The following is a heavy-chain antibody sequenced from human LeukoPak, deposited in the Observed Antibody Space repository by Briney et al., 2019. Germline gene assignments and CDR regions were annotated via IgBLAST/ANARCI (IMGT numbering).Heavy chain of an antibody. V-gene: IGHV3-48*01. J-gene: IGHJ4*02. Sequence: GGSLRLSCAASGFTFSSCSMNWDRQAPGKVLEWVSYISISGSTIYYADSVKGRFTISRDNAKNSLYLQMNSLRAEDTAVYNCARATGWFQAFDYWGQGTLVTVSS. CDR2: ISISGSTI. CDR3: ARATGWFQAFDY. CDR1: GFTFSSCS. D-gene: IGHD6-19*01.